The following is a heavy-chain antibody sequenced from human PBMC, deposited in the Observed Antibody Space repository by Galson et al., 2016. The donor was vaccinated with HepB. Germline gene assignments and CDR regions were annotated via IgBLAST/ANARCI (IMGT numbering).Heavy chain of an antibody. CDR1: GFTFSSYA. V-gene: IGHV3-23*01. J-gene: IGHJ4*02. Sequence: SLRLSCAASGFTFSSYAMNWVRQAPGTGLEWVSVISESGGSTYYADSVKGRFTISRDNSKNTLYLQMNGLRVEDTAVYYCAKEHDYVWGSFFDCWGQGTLVTVSS. CDR3: AKEHDYVWGSFFDC. CDR2: ISESGGST. D-gene: IGHD3-16*01.